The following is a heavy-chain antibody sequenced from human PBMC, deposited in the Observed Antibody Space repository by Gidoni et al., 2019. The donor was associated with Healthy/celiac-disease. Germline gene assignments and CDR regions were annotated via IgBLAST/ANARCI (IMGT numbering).Heavy chain of an antibody. J-gene: IGHJ4*02. CDR2: IIPIFGTA. Sequence: QVQLVQSGAEVKKPGSSVKVSCKASGGPFSSYAISWVRQAPGQGLEWMGWIIPIFGTANDAQKFQGRVTITADKSTSTAYMELSSLRSEDTAVYYCARNVGAVINGIIDYWGQGTLVTVSS. D-gene: IGHD2-21*01. V-gene: IGHV1-69*06. CDR3: ARNVGAVINGIIDY. CDR1: GGPFSSYA.